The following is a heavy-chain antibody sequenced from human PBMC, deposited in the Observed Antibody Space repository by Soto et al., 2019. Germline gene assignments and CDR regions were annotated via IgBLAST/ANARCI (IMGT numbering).Heavy chain of an antibody. V-gene: IGHV3-30*03. CDR3: ATSSQEQYNFDY. Sequence: QLQLVESGGGVVQPGRSLRLSCAASGFTFSSYGMHWVRQAPGKGLEWVAVISYDGSNKYYADFLKGRFTISRDNSKNTVFLEMNSLRVEDTAVYYCATSSQEQYNFDYWGQGTLVTVSS. D-gene: IGHD6-19*01. CDR1: GFTFSSYG. J-gene: IGHJ4*02. CDR2: ISYDGSNK.